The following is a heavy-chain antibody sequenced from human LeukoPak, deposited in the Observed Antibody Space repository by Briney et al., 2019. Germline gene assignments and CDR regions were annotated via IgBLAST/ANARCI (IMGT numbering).Heavy chain of an antibody. J-gene: IGHJ3*02. Sequence: PSETLSLTYTVSGGSISSGGYYWSWIRQHPGKGLEWIGYIYYSGSTYYNPSLKSRVTISVDTSKNQFSLKLSSVIAADTAVYYCARDVGSSPEESLDAFDIWGQGTMVTVSS. CDR3: ARDVGSSPEESLDAFDI. CDR1: GGSISSGGYY. V-gene: IGHV4-31*03. D-gene: IGHD6-6*01. CDR2: IYYSGST.